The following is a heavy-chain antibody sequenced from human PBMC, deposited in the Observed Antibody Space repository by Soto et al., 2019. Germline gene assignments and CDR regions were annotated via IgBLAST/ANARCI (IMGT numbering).Heavy chain of an antibody. V-gene: IGHV3-23*01. J-gene: IGHJ6*02. CDR3: GKASTYPLDGVDV. CDR1: GFTFSSYG. Sequence: PGGSLRLSCAASGFTFSSYGMHWVRQAPGKGLEWVSVISVSGANTYYADSVKGRFTISGDNSKNTLYLQMNSLRAEDTAIYYCGKASTYPLDGVDVWGQGTTVTVSS. D-gene: IGHD3-16*01. CDR2: ISVSGANT.